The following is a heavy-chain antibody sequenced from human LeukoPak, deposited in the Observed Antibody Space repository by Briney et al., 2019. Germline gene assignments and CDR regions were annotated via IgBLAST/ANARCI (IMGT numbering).Heavy chain of an antibody. Sequence: SVKVSCKASGGTFSSYAISWVRQAPGQGLEWMGGIIPIFGTANYAQKFQGRVTITADESTSTAYMELSSLRSEDTAVYYCARVGGGSFHYYYYGMGVWGQGTTVTVSS. J-gene: IGHJ6*02. D-gene: IGHD2-15*01. CDR3: ARVGGGSFHYYYYGMGV. V-gene: IGHV1-69*13. CDR2: IIPIFGTA. CDR1: GGTFSSYA.